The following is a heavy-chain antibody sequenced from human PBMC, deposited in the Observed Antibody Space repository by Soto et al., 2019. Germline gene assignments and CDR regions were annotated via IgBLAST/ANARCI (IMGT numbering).Heavy chain of an antibody. CDR1: GASVNSENYY. Sequence: SETLSLTCTVSGASVNSENYYWSWIRQPPGKGLEWIGYVYYSESTNYNPPLKSRATISLDTYKNQFSLKMTSMTSADTAFYYCARGVLRFLQWFGRWGRGTLGTVSS. CDR2: VYYSEST. CDR3: ARGVLRFLQWFGR. D-gene: IGHD3-3*01. J-gene: IGHJ5*02. V-gene: IGHV4-61*01.